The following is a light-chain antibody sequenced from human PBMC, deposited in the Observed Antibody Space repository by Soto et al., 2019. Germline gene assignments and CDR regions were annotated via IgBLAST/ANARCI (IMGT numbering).Light chain of an antibody. V-gene: IGKV3-20*01. Sequence: EIVLTQSPGTLSLSPWERATLSCRAGQSVSSSYLAWYQQKPGQAPRLLIYGASIRATGIPDRFSGSGSGTDFTLTISRLEPEDFAVYYCQQYGSSPRTFGQGTKVDIK. J-gene: IGKJ1*01. CDR3: QQYGSSPRT. CDR2: GAS. CDR1: QSVSSSY.